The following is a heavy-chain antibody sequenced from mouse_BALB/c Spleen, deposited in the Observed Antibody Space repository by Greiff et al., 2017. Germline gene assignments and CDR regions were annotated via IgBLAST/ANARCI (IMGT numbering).Heavy chain of an antibody. J-gene: IGHJ4*01. CDR2: ISSGGSYT. Sequence: EVMLVESGGDLVKPGGSLKLSCAASGFTFSSYGMSWVRQTPDKRLEWVATISSGGSYTYYPDTVTGRFTISRDNAKNTLYLEMSSLRSEDTAMYYCARNPLYYCGSSSYAMDYWGQGTSVTVSS. D-gene: IGHD1-1*01. CDR3: ARNPLYYCGSSSYAMDY. CDR1: GFTFSSYG. V-gene: IGHV5-6*01.